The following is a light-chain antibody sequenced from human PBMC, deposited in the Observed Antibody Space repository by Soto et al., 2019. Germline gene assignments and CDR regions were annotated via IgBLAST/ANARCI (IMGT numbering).Light chain of an antibody. V-gene: IGLV2-14*03. J-gene: IGLJ2*01. Sequence: QSALTQPASVSGSLGQSITISCTGTSSDVGGYNYVSWYQQNPGKAPKLMIYDVSNRPSGVSNRFSGSKSGNTASLTISGLQAEDEVDYYCSSYTSSSTPVLFGGGTQLTVL. CDR3: SSYTSSSTPVL. CDR2: DVS. CDR1: SSDVGGYNY.